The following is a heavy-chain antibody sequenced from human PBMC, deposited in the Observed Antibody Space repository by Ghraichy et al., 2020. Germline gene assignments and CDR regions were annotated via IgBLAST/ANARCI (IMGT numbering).Heavy chain of an antibody. CDR2: INHSGST. Sequence: SETLSLTCAVYGGSFSGYYWSWIRQPPGKGLEWIGEINHSGSTNYNPSLKSRVTISVDTSKNQFSLKLSSVTAADTAVYYCASGRRPITMVRGADYYYGMDVWGQGTTVTVSS. D-gene: IGHD3-10*01. J-gene: IGHJ6*02. V-gene: IGHV4-34*01. CDR1: GGSFSGYY. CDR3: ASGRRPITMVRGADYYYGMDV.